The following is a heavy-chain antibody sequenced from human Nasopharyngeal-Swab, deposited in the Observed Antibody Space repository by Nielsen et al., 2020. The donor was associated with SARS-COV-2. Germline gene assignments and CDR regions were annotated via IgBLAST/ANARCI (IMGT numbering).Heavy chain of an antibody. J-gene: IGHJ6*02. CDR2: IKQDGSEK. V-gene: IGHV3-7*01. CDR3: ARDRKHGRYGMDV. Sequence: GESLKISCAASGFTFSSSWMSWVRQAPGKGLEWVANIKQDGSEKYYVDSVKGRFTISRDNAKNSLYLQMNSLRAEDTAVYYCARDRKHGRYGMDVWGQGTTVTVSS. CDR1: GFTFSSSW. D-gene: IGHD1-14*01.